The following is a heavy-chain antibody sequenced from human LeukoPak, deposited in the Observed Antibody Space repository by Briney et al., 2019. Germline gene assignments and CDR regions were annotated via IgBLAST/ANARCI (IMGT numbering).Heavy chain of an antibody. CDR2: ISGSGGST. J-gene: IGHJ6*02. CDR3: AKETRGYNYGNYYGVDV. Sequence: GFLRLSCAASGFTFSSYAMSWVRQAPGKGLEWVSAISGSGGSTYYADSVKGRFTISRDNSKNTLYLQMNSLRAEDTAVYYCAKETRGYNYGNYYGVDVWGQGTTVTVSS. V-gene: IGHV3-23*01. D-gene: IGHD5-18*01. CDR1: GFTFSSYA.